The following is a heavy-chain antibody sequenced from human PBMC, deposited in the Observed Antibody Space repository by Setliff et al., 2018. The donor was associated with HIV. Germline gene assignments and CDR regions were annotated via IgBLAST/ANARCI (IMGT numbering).Heavy chain of an antibody. CDR2: IYNSAST. J-gene: IGHJ4*02. V-gene: IGHV4-59*08. Sequence: KASETLSLTCTVSGDSISTDYWTWIRQPPGKGLEWIGYIYNSASTSYNPSLKSRVTISVDTSKNQFSLKLSSVTAADTAVYYCARQSPSDYWGQGTLVTVSS. CDR1: GDSISTDY. CDR3: ARQSPSDY.